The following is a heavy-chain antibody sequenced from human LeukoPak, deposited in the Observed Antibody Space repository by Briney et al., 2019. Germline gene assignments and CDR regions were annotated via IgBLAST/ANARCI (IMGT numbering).Heavy chain of an antibody. J-gene: IGHJ3*02. Sequence: PSQTLSLTCTVSGGSISIGGYSWSWIRQPPGKGLEWIGYIYHSGSTYYNPSLKSRVTISVDGSKNQFSLKLSSVTAADTAVYYCARDLGTYSSSSDAFDIWGQGTMVTVSS. CDR3: ARDLGTYSSSSDAFDI. CDR1: GGSISIGGYS. CDR2: IYHSGST. V-gene: IGHV4-30-2*01. D-gene: IGHD6-13*01.